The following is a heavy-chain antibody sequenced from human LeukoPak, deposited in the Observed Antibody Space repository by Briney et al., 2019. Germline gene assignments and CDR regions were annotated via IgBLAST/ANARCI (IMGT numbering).Heavy chain of an antibody. J-gene: IGHJ4*02. Sequence: GGSLRLSCAASGFTFSSYGMHWVRQAPGKGLEWVAVISYDGSNKYYADSVKGRFTISRDNSKNTLYLQMNSLRAEDTAVYYCAKDPLGGVAQADFHYWGQGTLVTVSS. CDR1: GFTFSSYG. V-gene: IGHV3-30*18. D-gene: IGHD5-12*01. CDR3: AKDPLGGVAQADFHY. CDR2: ISYDGSNK.